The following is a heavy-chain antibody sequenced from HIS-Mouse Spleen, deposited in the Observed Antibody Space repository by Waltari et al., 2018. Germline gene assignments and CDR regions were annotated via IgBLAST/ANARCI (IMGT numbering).Heavy chain of an antibody. CDR2: INPNSGGT. CDR1: EYNSSVYV. V-gene: IGHV1-2*02. CDR3: ARDRSSSWYAFDI. J-gene: IGHJ3*02. Sequence: QVHLVQSGSDVKKPGAPVNVSCKPPEYNSSVYVMNRLRQAPGQGLEWMGWINPNSGGTNYAQKFQGRVTMTRDTSISTAYMELSRLRSDDTAVYYCARDRSSSWYAFDIWGQGTMVTVSS. D-gene: IGHD6-13*01.